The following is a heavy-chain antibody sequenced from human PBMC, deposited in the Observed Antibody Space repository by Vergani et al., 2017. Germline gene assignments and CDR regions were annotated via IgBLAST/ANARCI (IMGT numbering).Heavy chain of an antibody. V-gene: IGHV1-69-2*01. CDR1: GYIFSDHN. Sequence: EVPLVQSGAEVKKTGATVKISCPVSGYIFSDHNMQWVQQAPGKGLEWMGLVDPEDGETIYAEKFQGRVTITADMSTDTAYMELSSLRSEDTVVYYCTIAGARDRDVWGQGTTVTVSS. CDR2: VDPEDGET. CDR3: TIAGARDRDV. D-gene: IGHD3-10*01. J-gene: IGHJ6*02.